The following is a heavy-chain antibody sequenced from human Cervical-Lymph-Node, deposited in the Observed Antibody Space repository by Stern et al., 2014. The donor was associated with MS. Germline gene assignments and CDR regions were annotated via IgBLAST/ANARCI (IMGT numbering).Heavy chain of an antibody. Sequence: VQLVESGGGVVQPGRSLRLSCAASGFTFSSYGMHWVRQAPGKGLEWVAVIWYDGSNKYYADSVNGLFTISRDNSKNTLYLQMNSLRAEDTAVYYCARTYSGSYYSYYYGMDVWGQGTTVTVSS. J-gene: IGHJ6*02. CDR2: IWYDGSNK. CDR1: GFTFSSYG. D-gene: IGHD1-26*01. CDR3: ARTYSGSYYSYYYGMDV. V-gene: IGHV3-33*01.